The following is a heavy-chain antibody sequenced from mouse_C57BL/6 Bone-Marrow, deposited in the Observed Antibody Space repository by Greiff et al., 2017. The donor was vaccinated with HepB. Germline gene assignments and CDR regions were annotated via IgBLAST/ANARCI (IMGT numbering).Heavy chain of an antibody. V-gene: IGHV1-61*01. CDR3: ARGLDLDY. J-gene: IGHJ2*01. CDR2: IYPSDSET. CDR1: GYTFTSYW. Sequence: QVQLQQPGAELVRPGSSVKLSCKASGYTFTSYWMDWVKQSPGQGLEWIGNIYPSDSETYYNQKFKDKATLTVDKSSSTAYMQLSSLTSEDSAVYYCARGLDLDYWGQGTTLTVSS.